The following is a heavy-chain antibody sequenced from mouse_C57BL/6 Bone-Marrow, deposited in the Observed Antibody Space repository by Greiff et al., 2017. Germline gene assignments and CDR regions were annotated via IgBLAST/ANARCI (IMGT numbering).Heavy chain of an antibody. J-gene: IGHJ4*01. V-gene: IGHV1-39*01. D-gene: IGHD1-2*01. CDR2: INPNYGTT. CDR1: GYSFTDYN. Sequence: VQLQQSGPELVKPGASVKISCKASGYSFTDYNMNWVKQSNGKSLEWIGVINPNYGTTSYNEKFKSKATLTVDTSSSTAYMQLSSLTSEDSAVYYCARLLRPYYYAMDYWGQGTSVTVSS. CDR3: ARLLRPYYYAMDY.